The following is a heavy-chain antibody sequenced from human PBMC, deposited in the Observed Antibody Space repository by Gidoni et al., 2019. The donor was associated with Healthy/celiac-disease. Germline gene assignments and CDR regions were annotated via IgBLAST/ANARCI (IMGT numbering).Heavy chain of an antibody. V-gene: IGHV4-39*01. Sequence: SRVTISVDTSKNQFSLKLSSVTAADTAVYYCARPYYYDRGDGAFDIWGQGTMVTVSS. CDR3: ARPYYYDRGDGAFDI. D-gene: IGHD3-22*01. J-gene: IGHJ3*02.